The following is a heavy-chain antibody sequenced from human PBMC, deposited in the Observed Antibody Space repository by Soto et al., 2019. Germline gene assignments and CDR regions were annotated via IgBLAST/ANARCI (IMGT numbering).Heavy chain of an antibody. D-gene: IGHD3-3*01. V-gene: IGHV4-39*01. J-gene: IGHJ4*02. CDR3: ATVRGYYSYHEH. CDR1: GASIISNNY. Sequence: QLGLQESGPRLVKPSETLSLTCSVSGASIISNNYWGWIRQTPGKGLQWIWTIYYSGSIYYNPSLDSRVTMSVDTSKNQFSLKLTSVTAEDSAVYFCATVRGYYSYHEHWGQGIQVIVST. CDR2: IYYSGSI.